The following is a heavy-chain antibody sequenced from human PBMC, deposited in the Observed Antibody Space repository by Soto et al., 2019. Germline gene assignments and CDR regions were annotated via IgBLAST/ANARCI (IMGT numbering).Heavy chain of an antibody. J-gene: IGHJ4*02. V-gene: IGHV1-69*13. Sequence: SVKVSCKTSGGTFTRHTISWVRQAPVQGLEWMGGIIPIFGTANYAQKFQGRVTITADESTNTAYMELSRLRSEDTAVYYCARQFDYDSSGYYYAYWGRGTLVTLSS. CDR1: GGTFTRHT. D-gene: IGHD3-22*01. CDR3: ARQFDYDSSGYYYAY. CDR2: IIPIFGTA.